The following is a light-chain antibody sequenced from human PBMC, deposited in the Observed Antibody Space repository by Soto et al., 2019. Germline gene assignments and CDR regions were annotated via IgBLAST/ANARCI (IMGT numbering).Light chain of an antibody. V-gene: IGLV3-1*01. CDR1: KLGDKY. CDR3: QAWDSSSVV. Sequence: SYELTQPPSVSVSPGQTASITCSGDKLGDKYACWYQQKPGQSPVLVIYQDSKRPSGIPERFSGSNSGNTATLTISGTQAIEEADYYCQAWDSSSVVFGGGTQLTVL. J-gene: IGLJ2*01. CDR2: QDS.